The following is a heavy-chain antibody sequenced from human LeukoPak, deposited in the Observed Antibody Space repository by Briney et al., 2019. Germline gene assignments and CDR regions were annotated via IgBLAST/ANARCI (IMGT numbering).Heavy chain of an antibody. J-gene: IGHJ3*02. CDR1: GGSISSSSYY. V-gene: IGHV4-39*07. CDR2: IYYSGST. CDR3: ARIAVAGNDAFDI. D-gene: IGHD6-19*01. Sequence: PSETLFLTCTVSGGSISSSSYYWGWIRQPPGKGLEWIGSIYYSGSTYYNPSLKSRVTISVDTSKNQFSLKLSSVTAADTAVYYCARIAVAGNDAFDIWGQGTMVTVSS.